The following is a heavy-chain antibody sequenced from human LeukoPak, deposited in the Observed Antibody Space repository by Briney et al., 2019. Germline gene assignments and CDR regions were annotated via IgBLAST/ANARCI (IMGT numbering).Heavy chain of an antibody. CDR1: GFTFSSYS. CDR2: ISSSSSYI. D-gene: IGHD2-2*01. CDR3: ARDCSSTSCYSGKPD. J-gene: IGHJ4*02. Sequence: GGSLRLSCAASGFTFSSYSMKWVRQAPGKGLEWVSSISSSSSYIYYADSVKGRFTISRDNAKNSLYLQMNSLRAEDTAVYYCARDCSSTSCYSGKPDWGQGTLVTVSS. V-gene: IGHV3-21*01.